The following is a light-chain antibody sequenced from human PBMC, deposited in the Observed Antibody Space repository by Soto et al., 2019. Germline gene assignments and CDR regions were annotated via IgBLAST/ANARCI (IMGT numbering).Light chain of an antibody. CDR1: QTLRRTY. Sequence: EIGLLQSLDTLSLNPEERATLSCRASQTLRRTYIAWYQQKPGQAPRVLIYGASKRATGIPDGFSGSGSGTDFSLAISRLEPEDFAVYYCLQYDNAPQTYGQGTKVDI. CDR3: LQYDNAPQT. CDR2: GAS. J-gene: IGKJ2*01. V-gene: IGKV3-20*01.